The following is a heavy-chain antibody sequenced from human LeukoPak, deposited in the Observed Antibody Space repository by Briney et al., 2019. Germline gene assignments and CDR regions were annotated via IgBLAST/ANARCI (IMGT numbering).Heavy chain of an antibody. CDR1: GVTFSSYW. CDR3: ARDGAPDAHCSSSSCAIR. J-gene: IGHJ4*02. Sequence: GGSLRLSCAASGVTFSSYWMNWVRQAPGKGLEWVANIKQDGSEKYYVDSVKGRFTISRDNAKNSLYLQMNSLRAEDTAVYYCARDGAPDAHCSSSSCAIRWGQGTLVTVSS. D-gene: IGHD2-2*01. V-gene: IGHV3-7*01. CDR2: IKQDGSEK.